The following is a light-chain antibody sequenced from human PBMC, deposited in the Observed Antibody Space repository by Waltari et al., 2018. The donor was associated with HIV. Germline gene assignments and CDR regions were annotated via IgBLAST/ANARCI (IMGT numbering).Light chain of an antibody. CDR3: QQYDSAPLT. CDR1: QAISIY. V-gene: IGKV1-27*01. Sequence: IKMTQSPPPLPAPVGDTFTIPCRASQAISIYLAWYQQKPGKVPKLLMYAASTWQSGVPSRFSGGGSGTYFTLTISSLQPEDVATYYCQQYDSAPLTFGGGTKVEI. CDR2: AAS. J-gene: IGKJ4*01.